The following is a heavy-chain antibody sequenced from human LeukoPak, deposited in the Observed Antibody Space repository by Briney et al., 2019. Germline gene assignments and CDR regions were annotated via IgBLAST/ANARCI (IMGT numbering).Heavy chain of an antibody. CDR1: GFTFTSSA. D-gene: IGHD6-19*01. CDR2: IVVGSGNT. J-gene: IGHJ4*02. V-gene: IGHV1-58*02. Sequence: ASVKVSCKASGFTFTSSAMQWVRQAREQRLEWIGWIVVGSGNTNYAQKFQERVTITRDMSTSTAYMELSSLRSEDTAVYYCAADPAYSSGWCPPDYWGQGTLVTVSS. CDR3: AADPAYSSGWCPPDY.